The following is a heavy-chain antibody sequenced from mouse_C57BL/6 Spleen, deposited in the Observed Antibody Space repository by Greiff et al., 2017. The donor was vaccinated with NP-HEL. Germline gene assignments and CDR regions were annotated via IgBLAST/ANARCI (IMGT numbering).Heavy chain of an antibody. CDR3: ARDGSSYFDY. Sequence: QVQLKESGPELVKPGASVKISCKASGYAFSSSWMNWVKQRPGKGLEWIGRIYPGDGDTNYNGKFKGKATLTADKSSSTAYMQLSSLTSEDSAVYVCARDGSSYFDYWGQGTTLTVSS. CDR1: GYAFSSSW. J-gene: IGHJ2*01. D-gene: IGHD1-1*01. V-gene: IGHV1-82*01. CDR2: IYPGDGDT.